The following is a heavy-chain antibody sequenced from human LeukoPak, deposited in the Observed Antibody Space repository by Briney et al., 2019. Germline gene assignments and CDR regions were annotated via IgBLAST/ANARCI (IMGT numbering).Heavy chain of an antibody. J-gene: IGHJ5*02. CDR3: ARVRRPYCSSTSCYGRGWFDP. D-gene: IGHD2-2*01. CDR2: INHSGST. Sequence: SETLSLTCAVYGGSFSSYYWSWIRRPPGKGLEWIGEINHSGSTNYNPSLKSRVTIPVDTSKNQFSLKLSSVTAADTAVYYCARVRRPYCSSTSCYGRGWFDPWGQATLVTVSS. CDR1: GGSFSSYY. V-gene: IGHV4-34*01.